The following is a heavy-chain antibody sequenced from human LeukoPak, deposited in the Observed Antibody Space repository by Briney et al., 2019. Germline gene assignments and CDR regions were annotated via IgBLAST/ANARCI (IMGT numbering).Heavy chain of an antibody. CDR2: IYYSGST. J-gene: IGHJ4*02. D-gene: IGHD3-3*01. CDR1: GGSISSYY. CDR3: ARAGSDFWSGYYGLDPFDY. Sequence: PSETLSLTCTVSGGSISSYYWSWIGQPPGKGLEWIGYIYYSGSTNYNPSLKSRVTISVDTSKNQFSLKLSSVTAADTAVYYCARAGSDFWSGYYGLDPFDYWGQGTLLTVSS. V-gene: IGHV4-59*08.